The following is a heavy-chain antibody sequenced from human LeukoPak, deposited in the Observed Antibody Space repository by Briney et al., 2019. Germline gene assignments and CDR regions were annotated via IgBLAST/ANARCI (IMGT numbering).Heavy chain of an antibody. CDR3: AKGDSGSYSSPDAFDI. D-gene: IGHD1-26*01. J-gene: IGHJ3*02. CDR1: GFTFDDYA. Sequence: PGRSLRLSCAASGFTFDDYAIHWVRQAPGKGLEWVSGISWNSGTIGYADSVKGRFTISRDNAKNSLYLQMTSLRAEDTALYYCAKGDSGSYSSPDAFDIWGQGTMVTVSS. CDR2: ISWNSGTI. V-gene: IGHV3-9*01.